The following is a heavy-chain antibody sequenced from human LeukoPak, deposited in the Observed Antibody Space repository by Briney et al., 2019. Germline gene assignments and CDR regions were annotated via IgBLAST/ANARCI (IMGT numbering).Heavy chain of an antibody. CDR1: GGSIGSYY. J-gene: IGHJ6*03. CDR3: ARQGVRGAGHYYYYMDV. V-gene: IGHV4-59*08. Sequence: SETLSLTCTVSGGSIGSYYWSWIRQPPGKGLEWIGYIYYSGSTNYNPSLKSRVTISVDTSKNQFSLKLSSVTAADTAVYYCARQGVRGAGHYYYYMDVWGKGTTVTVSS. CDR2: IYYSGST. D-gene: IGHD1-26*01.